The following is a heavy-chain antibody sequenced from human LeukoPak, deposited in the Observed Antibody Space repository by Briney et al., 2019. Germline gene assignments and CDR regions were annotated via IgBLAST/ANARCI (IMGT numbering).Heavy chain of an antibody. Sequence: GGSLRLSCAASGFTFSSYAMSWVRQAPGKGLEWVSGISGSGGGTYYADSVKGRFTISRDDSKNTLYLQVNSLRAEDTAVYYCAKDRRLRVTQWDAFDYWGQGTLVTVSS. D-gene: IGHD1-26*01. V-gene: IGHV3-23*01. CDR3: AKDRRLRVTQWDAFDY. CDR2: ISGSGGGT. CDR1: GFTFSSYA. J-gene: IGHJ4*02.